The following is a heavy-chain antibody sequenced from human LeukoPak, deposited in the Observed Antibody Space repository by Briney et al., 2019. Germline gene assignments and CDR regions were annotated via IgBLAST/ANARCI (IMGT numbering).Heavy chain of an antibody. D-gene: IGHD4-23*01. CDR1: GGTFSSYA. CDR3: ASPLRKRAHFDYGGNSNFDY. Sequence: SVKVSCKASGGTFSSYAISWVRQAPEQGLEWMGGIIPIFGTANYAQEFQGRVTITADKSTSTAYMELSSLRSEDTAVYYCASPLRKRAHFDYGGNSNFDYWGQGTLVTVSS. J-gene: IGHJ4*02. CDR2: IIPIFGTA. V-gene: IGHV1-69*06.